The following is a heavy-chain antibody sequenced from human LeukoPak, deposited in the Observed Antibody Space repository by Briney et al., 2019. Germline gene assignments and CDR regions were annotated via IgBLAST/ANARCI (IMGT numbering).Heavy chain of an antibody. D-gene: IGHD3-3*01. CDR3: ARDRFVDFWSSYNSPRDQYYGMDI. Sequence: PGGSLRLSCAASGFTFGTYAMHWVRQAPGRGLEWVAVISYDGGKEFYADAVKGRFIISRDNSKNTLDLEMNSLRADDTAVYYCARDRFVDFWSSYNSPRDQYYGMDIWGQGTTVTVSS. V-gene: IGHV3-30-3*01. CDR1: GFTFGTYA. J-gene: IGHJ6*02. CDR2: ISYDGGKE.